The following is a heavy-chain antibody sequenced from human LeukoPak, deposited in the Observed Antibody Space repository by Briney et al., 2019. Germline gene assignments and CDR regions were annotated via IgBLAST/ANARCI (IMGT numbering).Heavy chain of an antibody. Sequence: SETLSLTCTVSDASLSSYYWSWIRQPPGKGLEWIGYIYYSGSTHYKPSLKSRVTISVDTSKNQFSLKLSSVTAADTAVYYCASLGGSGRYSDAFDIWGQGTMVTVSS. V-gene: IGHV4-59*01. CDR1: DASLSSYY. D-gene: IGHD1-26*01. J-gene: IGHJ3*02. CDR3: ASLGGSGRYSDAFDI. CDR2: IYYSGST.